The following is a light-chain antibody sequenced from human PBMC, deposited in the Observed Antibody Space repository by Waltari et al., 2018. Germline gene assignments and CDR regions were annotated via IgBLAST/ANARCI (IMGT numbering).Light chain of an antibody. CDR1: QSINNW. CDR3: QQYNSFWT. CDR2: DAS. J-gene: IGKJ1*01. V-gene: IGKV1-5*01. Sequence: DIQMTQSPSTVSASVGDRVTITCRASQSINNWLAWVQQKPGTAPKLLINDASSLESGVPSRFSGSGSGTEFTLTISSLQPDDFATYYCQQYNSFWTFGQGTKVEIK.